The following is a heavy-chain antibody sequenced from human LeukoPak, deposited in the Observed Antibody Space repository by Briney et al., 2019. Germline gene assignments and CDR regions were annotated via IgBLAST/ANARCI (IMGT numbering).Heavy chain of an antibody. CDR1: GYSFTSYW. J-gene: IGHJ4*02. Sequence: GESLKTSCKGSGYSFTSYWIGWVRQMPGKGLEWMGIIYPGDSATRYSPSFQGQATISAHKSISTAYLQWSSLQASDTAMYYCARRNGEKIFDYRGQGTLVTVSS. V-gene: IGHV5-51*01. CDR2: IYPGDSAT. D-gene: IGHD4-17*01. CDR3: ARRNGEKIFDY.